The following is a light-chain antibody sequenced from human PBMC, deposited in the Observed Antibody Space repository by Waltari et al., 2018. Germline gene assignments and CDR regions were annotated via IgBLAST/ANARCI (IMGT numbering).Light chain of an antibody. Sequence: QSALTQPASVSGSPGQSLTISCTGTGSDVGSYVHVSWYQQHPGKGPKLMIFDVSNRPSGVSNRFSGSKSGNTASLTISGLQAEDEADYYCSSYTSSGTVIFGGGTKLTVL. V-gene: IGLV2-14*03. CDR2: DVS. CDR1: GSDVGSYVH. J-gene: IGLJ2*01. CDR3: SSYTSSGTVI.